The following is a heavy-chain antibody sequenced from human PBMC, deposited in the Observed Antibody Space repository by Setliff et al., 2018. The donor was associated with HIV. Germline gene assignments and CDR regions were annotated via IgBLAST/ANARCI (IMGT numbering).Heavy chain of an antibody. CDR3: ARRRSPPSGFYSKYYMDV. Sequence: SETLSLTCTVSGGSISSSHDFWNWIRQPPGKGLEWIGAISYGGITYYNPPLTSRVTISVDTSKNQFSLKLTSVTAADTAVYYCARRRSPPSGFYSKYYMDVWGKGTTVTVSS. V-gene: IGHV4-39*01. CDR2: ISYGGIT. J-gene: IGHJ6*03. D-gene: IGHD3-22*01. CDR1: GGSISSSHDF.